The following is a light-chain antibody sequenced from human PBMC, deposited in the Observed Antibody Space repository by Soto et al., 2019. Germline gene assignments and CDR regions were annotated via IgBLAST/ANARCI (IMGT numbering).Light chain of an antibody. J-gene: IGKJ5*01. CDR2: AAS. CDR1: QSVSSY. V-gene: IGKV3-11*01. Sequence: EIVLTQSPATLSLSPGERATLSFSASQSVSSYLAWYQQKPGQAPRLLIYAASRRATGIPDRFSGSGSGTDFTLTISSLEPEDFAVYYCQQRSNWPCTFGQGTRLEIK. CDR3: QQRSNWPCT.